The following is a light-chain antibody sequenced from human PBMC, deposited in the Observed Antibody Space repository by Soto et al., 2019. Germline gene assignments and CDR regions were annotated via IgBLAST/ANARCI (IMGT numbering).Light chain of an antibody. CDR2: GAS. CDR1: QGVSSN. Sequence: EIGITQSPSTLSVSPGERATLSCRASQGVSSNLAWYQQKPGQAPRLLIYGASTRATGIPARFVGSGSGTAFTLTISSLQPDDFATYYCQHYNSYWTFGQGTKVDIK. V-gene: IGKV3-15*01. J-gene: IGKJ1*01. CDR3: QHYNSYWT.